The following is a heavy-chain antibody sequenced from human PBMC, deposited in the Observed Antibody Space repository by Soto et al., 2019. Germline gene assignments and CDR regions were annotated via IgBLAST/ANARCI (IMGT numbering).Heavy chain of an antibody. J-gene: IGHJ4*02. CDR1: GGSISSGGYY. V-gene: IGHV4-31*03. D-gene: IGHD1-26*01. CDR3: AGVGPENYYFDY. Sequence: QVQLQESGPGLVKPSQTLSLTCTVSGGSISSGGYYWSWIRQHPGKGLEWIGYIYYSGSTYYNPSRKGGVTISVVTSKTQFSLKLSSVTAADTAVYYCAGVGPENYYFDYWGQGTLVTVSS. CDR2: IYYSGST.